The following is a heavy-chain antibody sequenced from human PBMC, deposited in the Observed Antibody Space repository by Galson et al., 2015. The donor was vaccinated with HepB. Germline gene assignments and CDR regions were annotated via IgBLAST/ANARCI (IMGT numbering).Heavy chain of an antibody. CDR1: GFSVKNYG. CDR3: AKGTTDIDS. V-gene: IGHV3-23*01. D-gene: IGHD1-1*01. Sequence: SLRLSCAASGFSVKNYGMTWVRPAPGKGLECVSAIGVSAGNTDYADSAKGRFTISRDNSKNTLYLQMNSRRVEDTALYDCAKGTTDIDSWGQGTQVTVSS. J-gene: IGHJ4*02. CDR2: IGVSAGNT.